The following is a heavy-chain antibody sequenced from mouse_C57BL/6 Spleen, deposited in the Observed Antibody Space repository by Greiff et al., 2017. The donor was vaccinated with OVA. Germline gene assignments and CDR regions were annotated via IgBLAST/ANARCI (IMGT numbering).Heavy chain of an antibody. CDR1: GYSITSGYY. J-gene: IGHJ3*01. D-gene: IGHD2-1*01. V-gene: IGHV3-6*01. CDR2: ISYDGSN. Sequence: EVQLQESGPGLVKPSQSLSLTCSVTGYSITSGYYWNWIRKFPGNKLEWMGYISYDGSNNYNPSLKNRISITRDTSKNQFFLKLNSVTTEDTATYDCARDYGNYLWFAYWGQGTLVTVSA. CDR3: ARDYGNYLWFAY.